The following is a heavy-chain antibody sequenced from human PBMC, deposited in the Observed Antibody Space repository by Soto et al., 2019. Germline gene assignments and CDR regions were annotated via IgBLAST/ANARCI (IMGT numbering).Heavy chain of an antibody. CDR1: GFTFSSYG. CDR2: ISYDGSNK. J-gene: IGHJ6*02. V-gene: IGHV3-30*18. CDR3: AKADIPRGGMDV. Sequence: PGGSLRLSCAASGFTFSSYGMHWVRQAPGKGLEWVAVISYDGSNKYYADSVKGRFTISRDNSKNTLYLQMNSLRAEDTAVYYCAKADIPRGGMDVWGQGTTVTVSS. D-gene: IGHD2-15*01.